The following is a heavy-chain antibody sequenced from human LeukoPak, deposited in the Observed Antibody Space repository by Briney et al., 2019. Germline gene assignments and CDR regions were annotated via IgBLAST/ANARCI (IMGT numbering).Heavy chain of an antibody. Sequence: GGSLRLSCAASGFTFSSYGMHWVRRAPGKGLDWVAVMSYDATNKYYADSVKGRFTLSRDNSKNTLYLQTNTLRDEDTAVYYCAKASSNYFYYFEYWGQGTLVTVSS. CDR3: AKASSNYFYYFEY. D-gene: IGHD2/OR15-2a*01. J-gene: IGHJ4*02. V-gene: IGHV3-30*18. CDR1: GFTFSSYG. CDR2: MSYDATNK.